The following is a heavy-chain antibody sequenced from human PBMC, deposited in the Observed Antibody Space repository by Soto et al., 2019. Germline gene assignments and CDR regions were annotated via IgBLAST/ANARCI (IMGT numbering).Heavy chain of an antibody. CDR1: GYGLESCA. D-gene: IGHD3-22*01. CDR3: ASASYLDTSGVYHVDI. Sequence: GISAGVTWTDCGYGLESCARGWVRQAPGQGLERLGWIHILDSKTFYSRNVQCRFTMTSDASSDTAYMELRSLTSDDTAVYYFASASYLDTSGVYHVDIWVQGTQVTGSS. CDR2: IHILDSKT. V-gene: IGHV1-18*04. J-gene: IGHJ4*02.